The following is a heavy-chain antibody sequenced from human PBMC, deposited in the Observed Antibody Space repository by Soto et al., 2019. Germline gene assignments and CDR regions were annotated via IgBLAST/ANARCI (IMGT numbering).Heavy chain of an antibody. Sequence: GGSLRLSCAASGFTFSSNGMHWVRQAPGKGLEWVAVILYDESSKYYAESVQGRFTISRDTSKNTLYLQMNSLRAEDTAIYYCAKDITSYFEYWGQGALVTVSS. CDR2: ILYDESSK. CDR3: AKDITSYFEY. J-gene: IGHJ4*02. D-gene: IGHD3-10*01. CDR1: GFTFSSNG. V-gene: IGHV3-30*18.